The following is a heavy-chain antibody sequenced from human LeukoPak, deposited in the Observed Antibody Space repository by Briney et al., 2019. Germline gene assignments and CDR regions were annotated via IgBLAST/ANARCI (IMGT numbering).Heavy chain of an antibody. CDR3: ARDRDWNFDY. J-gene: IGHJ4*02. CDR2: IRYDGSNK. V-gene: IGHV3-30*02. Sequence: GGSLRLSCAASGFTFSSYSMNWVRQAPGKGLEWVAFIRYDGSNKYYADSVKGRFTISRDDAKSSLYLQMNSLRVDDTAVYYCARDRDWNFDYWGQGTLVTVSS. CDR1: GFTFSSYS. D-gene: IGHD1-1*01.